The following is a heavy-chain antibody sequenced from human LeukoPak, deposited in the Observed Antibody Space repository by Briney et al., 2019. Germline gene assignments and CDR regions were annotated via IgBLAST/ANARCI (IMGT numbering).Heavy chain of an antibody. D-gene: IGHD4-23*01. CDR3: ARDYGCNSGEYEDY. CDR2: INPNSGGT. Sequence: ASVKVSCKASGYTFTGYYMHWVRQAPGQGLEWMGWINPNSGGTNYAQKFQGRVTMTRDTSISTAYMELSRLRSDDTAVYYCARDYGCNSGEYEDYWGQGTLVTVSS. V-gene: IGHV1-2*02. CDR1: GYTFTGYY. J-gene: IGHJ4*02.